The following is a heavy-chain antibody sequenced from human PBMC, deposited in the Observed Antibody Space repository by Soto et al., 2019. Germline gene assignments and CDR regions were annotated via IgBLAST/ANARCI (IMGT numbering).Heavy chain of an antibody. D-gene: IGHD5-18*01. V-gene: IGHV1-69*12. CDR1: GGTFSTYA. CDR3: ATGIQLWLRRINNGYSG. CDR2: IIPMFGTA. Sequence: QVQLVQYGAEVKKPESSVKVSCKAPGGTFSTYAISWVRQAPGQGLEWMGGIIPMFGTANYAQRFQDRVTITAEESTNTVYMGLSSLRSEDTAVYFCATGIQLWLRRINNGYSGWGQGTLVTVSS. J-gene: IGHJ4*02.